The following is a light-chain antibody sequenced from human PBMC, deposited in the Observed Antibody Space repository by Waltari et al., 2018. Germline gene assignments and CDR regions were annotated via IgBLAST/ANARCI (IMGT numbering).Light chain of an antibody. J-gene: IGLJ2*01. V-gene: IGLV2-8*01. CDR1: SSDVGGYNY. CDR3: SSYAGSNTVV. Sequence: QSALTQPPSASGSPGQSVTISCTGTSSDVGGYNYVSWYQQHPGKAPKLMIYEVSKRPSGGPDRFSGSKSGNTASLTVSGLQAEEEADYYCSSYAGSNTVVFGGGTKLTVL. CDR2: EVS.